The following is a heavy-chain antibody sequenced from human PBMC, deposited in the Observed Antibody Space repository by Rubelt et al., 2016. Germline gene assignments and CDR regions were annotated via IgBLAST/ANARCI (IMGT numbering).Heavy chain of an antibody. Sequence: QVQLQESGPGLVKPSETLSLTCTVSGGSISSYSWSWIRQPPGKGLEWIGYISNSGSTSYNPSLKSRVTISMNTSKNQFSPGWGDVTAADTAIYYCARHDCGGDCYLNWFDPWGQGTLVTVSS. J-gene: IGHJ5*02. V-gene: IGHV4-59*08. CDR1: GGSISSYS. CDR2: ISNSGST. D-gene: IGHD2-21*02. CDR3: ARHDCGGDCYLNWFDP.